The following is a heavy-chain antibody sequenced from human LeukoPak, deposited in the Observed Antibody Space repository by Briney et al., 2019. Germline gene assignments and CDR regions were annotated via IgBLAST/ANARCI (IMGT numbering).Heavy chain of an antibody. V-gene: IGHV1-18*01. CDR3: ARDYGPYYYDSSGYYSPYYFDY. CDR1: GYTFTSYG. Sequence: ASVKVSCKASGYTFTSYGISWVRQAPGQGLEWMGWISAYNGNTNYAQKLQGRVTMTTDTSTSTAYMELRSLRSDDTAVYYCARDYGPYYYDSSGYYSPYYFDYWGQGTLVTVSS. J-gene: IGHJ4*02. CDR2: ISAYNGNT. D-gene: IGHD3-22*01.